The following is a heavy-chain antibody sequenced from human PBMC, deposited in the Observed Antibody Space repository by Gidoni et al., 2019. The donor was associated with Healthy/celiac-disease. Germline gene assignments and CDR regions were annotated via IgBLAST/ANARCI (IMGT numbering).Heavy chain of an antibody. D-gene: IGHD7-27*01. CDR3: ARDPYNWGYGYYYGMDV. J-gene: IGHJ6*02. V-gene: IGHV3-33*01. CDR1: GFNFSSYG. CDR2: ILYDGSNK. Sequence: VQLVEYGGSVVQPGRSLRLYCAASGFNFSSYGMHWVRQAPGKGVELVAVILYDGSNKYYADSFKGRFTISIDNSKNTLYLQMNILRAEDTAVYYCARDPYNWGYGYYYGMDVWGQGTTVTVSS.